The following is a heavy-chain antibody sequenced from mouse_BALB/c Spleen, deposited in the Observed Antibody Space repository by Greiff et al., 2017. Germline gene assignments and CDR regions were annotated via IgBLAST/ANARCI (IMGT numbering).Heavy chain of an antibody. J-gene: IGHJ4*01. V-gene: IGHV5-6-5*01. Sequence: EVLLVESGGGLVKPGGSLKLSCAASGFTFSSYAMSWVRQTPEQRLEWVASISSGGSTYYPDSVKGRVTISRDNARNILYLQMRSLRSEDTAMYYCARDRDGYLMDYWGQGTSVTVSS. D-gene: IGHD2-3*01. CDR3: ARDRDGYLMDY. CDR2: ISSGGST. CDR1: GFTFSSYA.